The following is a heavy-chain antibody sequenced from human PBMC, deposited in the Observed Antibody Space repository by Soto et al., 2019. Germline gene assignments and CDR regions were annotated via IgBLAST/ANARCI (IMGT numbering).Heavy chain of an antibody. V-gene: IGHV4-39*01. J-gene: IGHJ5*02. D-gene: IGHD1-26*01. CDR3: ARRGATTINSWFDP. CDR1: GGSISSSSYY. Sequence: PSETLSLTCTVSGGSISSSSYYWGWIRQPPGKGLEWIGSIYYSGSTYYNPSLKSRVTISVDTSKNQFSLKLSSVTAADTAVYYCARRGATTINSWFDPWGQGTLVTVSS. CDR2: IYYSGST.